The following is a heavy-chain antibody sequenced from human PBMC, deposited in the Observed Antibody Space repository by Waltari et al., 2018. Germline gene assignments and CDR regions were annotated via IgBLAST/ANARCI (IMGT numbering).Heavy chain of an antibody. CDR1: GFTFSNYW. Sequence: EVQLVESGGGLVQPGGSLRLSCAASGFTFSNYWMNWLRQAPGKVLEWVAKVQHDGTEKYYLDSVKGRFTISRDNAKSSLYLQMDSLRAEDTAIYYCARDGRGVNSQFNLFDLWGQGLQVTVSS. J-gene: IGHJ5*02. V-gene: IGHV3-7*01. CDR3: ARDGRGVNSQFNLFDL. D-gene: IGHD2-8*01. CDR2: VQHDGTEK.